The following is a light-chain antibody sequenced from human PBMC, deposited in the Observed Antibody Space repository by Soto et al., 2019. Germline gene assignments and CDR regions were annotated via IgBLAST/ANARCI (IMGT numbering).Light chain of an antibody. Sequence: DIQITQSPSSLSASVVDRVTITCRASQGIGVRLAWFRQKPGKVPQYLIEAASTLARGVPARFSGSGSGTDFILTINSLQPEDVATYYCLQVNSFPRTFGPGTKVDIK. J-gene: IGKJ1*01. V-gene: IGKV1-12*01. CDR3: LQVNSFPRT. CDR2: AAS. CDR1: QGIGVR.